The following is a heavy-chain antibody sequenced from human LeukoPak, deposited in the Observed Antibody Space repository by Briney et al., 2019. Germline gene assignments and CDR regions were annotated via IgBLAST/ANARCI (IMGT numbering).Heavy chain of an antibody. CDR2: IYYSGST. CDR3: ARGYCGGDCWAEYFQH. V-gene: IGHV4-59*08. Sequence: SETLSLTCTVSGGSISSYYWSWIRQPPGKGLEWIGYIYYSGSTNYNPSLKSRVTISVDTSKNQFSLKLSSVTAADTAVYYCARGYCGGDCWAEYFQHWGQGTLVTVSS. CDR1: GGSISSYY. D-gene: IGHD2-21*02. J-gene: IGHJ1*01.